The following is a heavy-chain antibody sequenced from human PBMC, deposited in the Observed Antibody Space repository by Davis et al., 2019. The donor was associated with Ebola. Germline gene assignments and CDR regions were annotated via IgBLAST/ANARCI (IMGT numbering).Heavy chain of an antibody. J-gene: IGHJ3*02. CDR1: GYSFTNYW. CDR2: IYPGDSDT. V-gene: IGHV5-51*01. CDR3: ASLRRTITGMDDAFDI. Sequence: GESLKISCQGFGYSFTNYWIGWVRRMPGKGLEWVGIIYPGDSDTRYSPSFQGQVTISGDKSINTAFLQWSSLKASDTVMYYCASLRRTITGMDDAFDIWGQGTMVTVSS. D-gene: IGHD2-8*02.